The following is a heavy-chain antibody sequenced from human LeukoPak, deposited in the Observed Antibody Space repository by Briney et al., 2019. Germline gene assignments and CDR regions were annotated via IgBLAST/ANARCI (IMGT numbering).Heavy chain of an antibody. CDR3: ARHREGPPYYFDY. Sequence: SETLPLTCTVSGGSISSSSYYWGWIRQPPGKGLEWIGSIYYSGSTYYNPSLKSRVTISVDTSKNQFSLKLSSVTAADTAVYYCARHREGPPYYFDYWGQGTLVTVSS. CDR1: GGSISSSSYY. V-gene: IGHV4-39*01. D-gene: IGHD5-24*01. J-gene: IGHJ4*02. CDR2: IYYSGST.